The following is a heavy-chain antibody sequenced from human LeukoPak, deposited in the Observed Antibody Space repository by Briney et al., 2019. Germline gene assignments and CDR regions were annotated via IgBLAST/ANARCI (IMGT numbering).Heavy chain of an antibody. V-gene: IGHV3-21*01. CDR3: ARQYCSGGSCYSGYYYYGMGV. J-gene: IGHJ6*02. CDR2: ISSSSSYI. Sequence: GGSLRLSCAASGFTFSSYSMNWVRQAPGKGLEWVSSISSSSSYIYYADSVKGRFTISRDNAKNSLYLQMNSLRAEDTAVYYCARQYCSGGSCYSGYYYYGMGVWGQGTTVTVSS. D-gene: IGHD2-15*01. CDR1: GFTFSSYS.